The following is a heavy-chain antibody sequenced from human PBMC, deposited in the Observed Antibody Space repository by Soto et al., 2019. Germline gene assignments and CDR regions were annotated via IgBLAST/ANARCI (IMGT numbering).Heavy chain of an antibody. CDR2: IKQDGSEK. CDR3: AKCGGLGTPRGSGTCYCPIDY. D-gene: IGHD2-15*01. J-gene: IGHJ4*02. CDR1: GFTFSSYW. V-gene: IGHV3-7*03. Sequence: EVQLVESGGGLVQPGGSLRLSCAASGFTFSSYWMSWVRQAPGKGLEWVANIKQDGSEKYYVDSVKGRFTISRDNAKNSLYLQMNSLRAEDTAVYYCAKCGGLGTPRGSGTCYCPIDYWGQGTPVTVSS.